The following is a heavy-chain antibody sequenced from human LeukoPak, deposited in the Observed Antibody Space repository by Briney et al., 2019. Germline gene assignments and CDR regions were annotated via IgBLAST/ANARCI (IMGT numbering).Heavy chain of an antibody. J-gene: IGHJ4*02. CDR1: GFTFSSYS. Sequence: GGSLRLSCAAFGFTFSSYSMNWVRQAPGKGLEWVSHITASGTAMFYADSVKGRFTISRDNAKNSLYLQMNSLRDEDTAVYYCASSGSYRFDYWGQGTLVTVSS. V-gene: IGHV3-48*02. CDR2: ITASGTAM. D-gene: IGHD1-26*01. CDR3: ASSGSYRFDY.